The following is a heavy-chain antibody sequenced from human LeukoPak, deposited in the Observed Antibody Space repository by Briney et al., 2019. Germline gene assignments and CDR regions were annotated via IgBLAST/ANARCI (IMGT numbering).Heavy chain of an antibody. J-gene: IGHJ6*04. CDR1: GFTFSSYE. CDR3: AELGITMIGGV. V-gene: IGHV3-48*03. CDR2: ISSSGSTI. Sequence: GGSLRLSCAASGFTFSSYEMNWVRQAPGKGVDWVSYISSSGSTIYYADSVKGRFTISRDSAKNALYVQMKSLRAEETAVYYCAELGITMIGGVWGKGTTVTISS. D-gene: IGHD3-10*02.